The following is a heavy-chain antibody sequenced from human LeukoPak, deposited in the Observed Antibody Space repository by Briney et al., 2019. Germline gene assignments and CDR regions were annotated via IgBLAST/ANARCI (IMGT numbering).Heavy chain of an antibody. D-gene: IGHD1-1*01. J-gene: IGHJ3*02. CDR2: IYWNDDK. V-gene: IGHV2-5*01. CDR3: AHSAAGRTRDPRRYNDAFDI. CDR1: GFSLSTSGVG. Sequence: ESGPTLVNPTQTLTLTCTFSGFSLSTSGVGVGWIRQPPGKALEWLALIYWNDDKRYSPSLKSRLTITKDTSKNQVVLTMTNMDPVDTATYYCAHSAAGRTRDPRRYNDAFDIWGQGTMVTVSS.